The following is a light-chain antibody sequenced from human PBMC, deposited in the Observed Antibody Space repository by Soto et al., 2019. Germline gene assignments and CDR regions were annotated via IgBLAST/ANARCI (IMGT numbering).Light chain of an antibody. J-gene: IGKJ4*01. CDR1: QGISSY. CDR2: AAS. CDR3: RQYYSYPLT. Sequence: AMRMTQSPSSLSASTGDRVTITCRASQGISSYLAWYQQKPGKAPKLLIYAASTLQSGVPSRFSGSGSGTDFTLTISCLQSEDFATYYCRQYYSYPLTFGGGTKVDIK. V-gene: IGKV1-8*01.